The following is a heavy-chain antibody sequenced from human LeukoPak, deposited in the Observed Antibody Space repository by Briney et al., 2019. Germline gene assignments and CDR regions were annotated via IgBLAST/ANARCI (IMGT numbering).Heavy chain of an antibody. D-gene: IGHD6-19*01. Sequence: SVKVSCKASGGTFSSYAISWVRRAPGQGLEWMGGIIPIFGTANYAQKFQGRVTITADESTSTAYMELSSLRSEDTAVYYCARPSAGYSSGWRPYYYYGMDVWGQGTTVTVSS. CDR2: IIPIFGTA. CDR3: ARPSAGYSSGWRPYYYYGMDV. V-gene: IGHV1-69*13. CDR1: GGTFSSYA. J-gene: IGHJ6*02.